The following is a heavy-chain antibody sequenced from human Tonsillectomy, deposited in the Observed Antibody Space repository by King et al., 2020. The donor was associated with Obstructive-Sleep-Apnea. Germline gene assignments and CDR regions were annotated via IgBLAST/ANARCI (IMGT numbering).Heavy chain of an antibody. D-gene: IGHD4-23*01. CDR3: ARGEKYGGNSFYYGMDV. CDR1: GDSFTNYY. V-gene: IGHV4-34*01. J-gene: IGHJ6*02. Sequence: VQLQQWGAGLWKPSETLSLTCAVYGDSFTNYYWTWIRQPLGKGLEWIGEINHGGSTNYNPSLKSRVTISVDTSTNQFSLKLNSVPASDTGVYYCARGEKYGGNSFYYGMDVWGQGTTVTVSS. CDR2: INHGGST.